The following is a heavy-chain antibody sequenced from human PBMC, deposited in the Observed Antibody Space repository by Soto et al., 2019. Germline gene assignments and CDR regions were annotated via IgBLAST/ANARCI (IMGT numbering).Heavy chain of an antibody. J-gene: IGHJ3*01. CDR1: GFLISSGNY. Sequence: SETLSLTCAVSGFLISSGNYWGWIRKPPGKGLEWIGSIFHGGNTYYNPSLKSRVTISVDMSKNQFSLKLNSVTAADTAVYYCARARWYDAFDVWGQGTVVTVSS. D-gene: IGHD2-15*01. CDR2: IFHGGNT. V-gene: IGHV4-38-2*01. CDR3: ARARWYDAFDV.